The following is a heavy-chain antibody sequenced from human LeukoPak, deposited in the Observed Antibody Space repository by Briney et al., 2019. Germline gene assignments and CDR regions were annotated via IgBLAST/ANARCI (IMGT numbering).Heavy chain of an antibody. CDR1: GFTFSSNE. CDR2: INSGGTII. Sequence: QAGGSLRLSCAASGFTFSSNEMNWVRQAPGKGLEWVSYINSGGTIIYYADSVKGRFTISRDNAKNSLYLQMNSLRAGDTAIYYCARDWFADWGQGTLVIVSS. CDR3: ARDWFAD. J-gene: IGHJ4*02. V-gene: IGHV3-48*03.